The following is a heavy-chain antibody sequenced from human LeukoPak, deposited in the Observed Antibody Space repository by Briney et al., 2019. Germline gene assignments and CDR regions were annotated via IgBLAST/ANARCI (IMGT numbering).Heavy chain of an antibody. CDR1: GFTFSSYG. D-gene: IGHD6-19*01. V-gene: IGHV3-74*01. J-gene: IGHJ4*02. CDR3: ARGGPGYTTGWLTTRPIGHFDF. CDR2: INSDGSST. Sequence: GGSLRLSCAASGFTFSSYGMHWVRQAPGKGLVWVSHINSDGSSTNYADSVKGRFTVSRDTAKNMLYLQMNGLRAEDSAVYYCARGGPGYTTGWLTTRPIGHFDFWGQGALVTVSS.